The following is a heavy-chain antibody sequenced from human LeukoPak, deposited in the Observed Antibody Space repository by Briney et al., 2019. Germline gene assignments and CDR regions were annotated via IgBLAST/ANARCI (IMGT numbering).Heavy chain of an antibody. D-gene: IGHD3-3*01. V-gene: IGHV4-39*07. CDR2: IYYSGST. CDR3: ARASGITIFGVVIISYFDY. Sequence: PSETLSLTCTVSGGSISSSSYYWGWIRQPPGKGLEWIGSIYYSGSTNYNPSLKSRVTISVDTSKNQFSLKLSSVTAADTAVYYCARASGITIFGVVIISYFDYWGQGTLVTVSS. CDR1: GGSISSSSYY. J-gene: IGHJ4*02.